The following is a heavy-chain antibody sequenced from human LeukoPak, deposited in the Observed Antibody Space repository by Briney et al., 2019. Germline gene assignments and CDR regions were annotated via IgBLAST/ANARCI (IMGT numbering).Heavy chain of an antibody. D-gene: IGHD3-3*01. CDR1: GFTLSLYS. CDR3: ARDASNIDFAPYFYYMDV. Sequence: GGSLRPSCTASGFTLSLYSMHCVRQAPGKGLEWVSSIVRSSQYKYYGDSVRGRFTISRDNAKNSLYLDMNSPRAEDTAVYYCARDASNIDFAPYFYYMDVWGKGTTVTVSS. J-gene: IGHJ6*03. V-gene: IGHV3-21*01. CDR2: IVRSSQYK.